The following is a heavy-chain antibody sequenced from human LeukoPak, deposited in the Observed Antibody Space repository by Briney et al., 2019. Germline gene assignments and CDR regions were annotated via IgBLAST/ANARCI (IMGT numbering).Heavy chain of an antibody. CDR2: INHSGST. CDR3: ARPVNVYYYGSGSQDY. D-gene: IGHD3-10*01. V-gene: IGHV4-34*01. CDR1: GGSFSGYY. Sequence: SETLSLTCAVYGGSFSGYYWSWIRQPPGKGLEWIGEINHSGSTNYNPSLKSRVTISVDTSKNQFSLKLSSVTAADTAVYYCARPVNVYYYGSGSQDYWGQGTLVTVSS. J-gene: IGHJ4*02.